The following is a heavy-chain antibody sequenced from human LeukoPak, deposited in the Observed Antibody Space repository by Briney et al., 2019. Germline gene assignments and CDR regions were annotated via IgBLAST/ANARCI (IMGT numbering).Heavy chain of an antibody. CDR3: TPTNVWSYYFDY. J-gene: IGHJ4*02. CDR2: INPDSGGT. V-gene: IGHV1-2*02. D-gene: IGHD2-8*02. CDR1: GYTFSSYG. Sequence: GASVKVSCKASGYTFSSYGISWVRQAPGQGLEWMGCINPDSGGTSFAQKFQGRVTMTRDTSITTAYMELSRLTSDDTAVYYCTPTNVWSYYFDYWGQGTLVTVSS.